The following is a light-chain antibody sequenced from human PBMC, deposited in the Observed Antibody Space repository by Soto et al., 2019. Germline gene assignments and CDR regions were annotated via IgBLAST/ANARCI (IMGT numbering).Light chain of an antibody. Sequence: EVVLTQSPGTLSLSPGERATLSCRASQAVSSILLAWYQQKPGQAPRLLIYGASSRATGIPDRFSGSGSGTDFSRGVSRLEPEDFAVYYCQQHGTSPIFGGGTKVEIK. CDR3: QQHGTSPI. CDR2: GAS. CDR1: QAVSSIL. V-gene: IGKV3-20*01. J-gene: IGKJ4*01.